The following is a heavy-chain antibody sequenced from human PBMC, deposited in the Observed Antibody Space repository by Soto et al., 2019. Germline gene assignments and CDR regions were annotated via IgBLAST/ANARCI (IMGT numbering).Heavy chain of an antibody. V-gene: IGHV4-31*03. CDR2: RYYSEST. D-gene: IGHD2-15*01. Sequence: TLSLTCTVSGGSITTGGYYWSWIRQLPGKGLEWIGHRYYSESTYYDPSLKSRVSISLDTSKNQFSLKLSFVTAADTAMYYCARTKCSGGSCYSWSLDYWGQGTPVTVSS. CDR3: ARTKCSGGSCYSWSLDY. J-gene: IGHJ4*02. CDR1: GGSITTGGYY.